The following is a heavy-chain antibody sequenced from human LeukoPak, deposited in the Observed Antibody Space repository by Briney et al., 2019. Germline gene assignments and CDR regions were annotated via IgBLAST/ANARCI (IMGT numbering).Heavy chain of an antibody. CDR2: INHSGST. J-gene: IGHJ4*02. CDR3: ARSPQLWFGELYY. D-gene: IGHD3-10*01. CDR1: GGSFSGYY. V-gene: IGHV4-34*01. Sequence: PSETLSLTCAVYGGSFSGYYWSWIRQPPGKGLEWIGEINHSGSTNYNPSLKSRVTISVDTSKNQFSLKLSSVTAADTAVYYCARSPQLWFGELYYWGQGTLVTVSS.